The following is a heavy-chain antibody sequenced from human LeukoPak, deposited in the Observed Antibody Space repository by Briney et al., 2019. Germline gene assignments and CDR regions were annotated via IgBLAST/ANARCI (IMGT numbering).Heavy chain of an antibody. V-gene: IGHV3-23*01. Sequence: GGSLRLSCAASGFTFSSYALNWVRQAPGKGLEWVSTSSGSGGSTYYADSVKGRFTISRDHSKNTLYLQMNSLRAEDTALYYCAKDPDSPHIPLKLDYWGQGTLVTVSS. CDR1: GFTFSSYA. D-gene: IGHD5-24*01. CDR3: AKDPDSPHIPLKLDY. CDR2: SSGSGGST. J-gene: IGHJ4*02.